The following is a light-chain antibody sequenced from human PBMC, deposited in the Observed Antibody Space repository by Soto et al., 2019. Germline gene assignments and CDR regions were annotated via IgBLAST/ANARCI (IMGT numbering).Light chain of an antibody. CDR2: AAT. Sequence: DIQMTQSPSSLYASVGDRVTITCRASHPININLVWFQQKPGKAPKSLIYAATNLQSGVPSRFSGSGGGTDFSLTISSLQPEDVATYYCQHYQRYPPSFGGGTNLEIK. CDR3: QHYQRYPPS. CDR1: HPININ. J-gene: IGKJ4*01. V-gene: IGKV1-16*01.